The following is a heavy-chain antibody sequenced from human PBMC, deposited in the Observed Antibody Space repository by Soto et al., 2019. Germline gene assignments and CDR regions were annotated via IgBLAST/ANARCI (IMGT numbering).Heavy chain of an antibody. Sequence: QVQVVQSGNEVKKPGTSVKVSCKASGFTFTTHGFTWVRQAPGQGLEWVGWSRALNGYTNYAQNFQGRLTITTDSSPSTAYMELRSLRSDATAVYYCASATSIAIGLRNWGQGTLVTVSS. D-gene: IGHD6-13*01. CDR2: SRALNGYT. CDR1: GFTFTTHG. J-gene: IGHJ4*02. V-gene: IGHV1-18*01. CDR3: ASATSIAIGLRN.